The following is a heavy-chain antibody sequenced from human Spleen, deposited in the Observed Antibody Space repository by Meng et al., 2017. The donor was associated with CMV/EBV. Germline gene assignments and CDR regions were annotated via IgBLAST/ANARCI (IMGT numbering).Heavy chain of an antibody. CDR2: ISAYNGNT. V-gene: IGHV1-18*01. CDR1: GYTFTSYG. J-gene: IGHJ6*01. Sequence: ASVKVSCKASGYTFTSYGISWVRQAPGQGLEWMGWISAYNGNTNYVQKFQGRVTMTTDTSTSTAYMELRSLRSDDTAVYHCARDVMVYAIAYYYGMDVWGQGTTVTVSS. CDR3: ARDVMVYAIAYYYGMDV. D-gene: IGHD2-8*01.